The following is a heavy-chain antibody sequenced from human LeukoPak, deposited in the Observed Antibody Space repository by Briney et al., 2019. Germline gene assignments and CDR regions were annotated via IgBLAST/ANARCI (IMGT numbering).Heavy chain of an antibody. J-gene: IGHJ4*02. V-gene: IGHV1-8*01. CDR1: GYTFTSYD. Sequence: ASVEVSCKASGYTFTSYDINWVRQATGQGLEWMGWMNPNSGNTGYAQKFQGRVTMTRNTSISTAYMELSSLRSEDTAVYYCARGLSYGSGKDYWGQGTLVTVSS. D-gene: IGHD3-10*01. CDR2: MNPNSGNT. CDR3: ARGLSYGSGKDY.